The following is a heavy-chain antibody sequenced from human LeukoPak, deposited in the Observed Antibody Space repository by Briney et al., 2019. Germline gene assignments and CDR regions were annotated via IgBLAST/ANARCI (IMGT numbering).Heavy chain of an antibody. D-gene: IGHD1-26*01. CDR1: GASISSSRYY. Sequence: SETLSLTCTVSGASISSSRYYWGWIRQPPGKGLEWIGSISYSGTTYYNPSLKSRVTISVDTSRNQFSLKLSSVTAADTAIYYCASLWELDYFDYWGQGTLVTVSS. J-gene: IGHJ4*02. CDR3: ASLWELDYFDY. V-gene: IGHV4-39*01. CDR2: ISYSGTT.